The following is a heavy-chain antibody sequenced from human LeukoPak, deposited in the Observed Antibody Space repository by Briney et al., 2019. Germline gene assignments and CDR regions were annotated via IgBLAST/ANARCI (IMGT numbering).Heavy chain of an antibody. D-gene: IGHD3-16*01. J-gene: IGHJ2*01. CDR1: GASFRAYY. Sequence: TSETLSLTCAVYGASFRAYYWAWIRQAPGKGLEWIAEINDSGHARYNASLKSRVTMSVETSKNQSSLKMKSVTAADTAVYYCASSRDLYQDAFTSYWYFDVWGRGSLVTVSS. V-gene: IGHV4-34*01. CDR2: INDSGHA. CDR3: ASSRDLYQDAFTSYWYFDV.